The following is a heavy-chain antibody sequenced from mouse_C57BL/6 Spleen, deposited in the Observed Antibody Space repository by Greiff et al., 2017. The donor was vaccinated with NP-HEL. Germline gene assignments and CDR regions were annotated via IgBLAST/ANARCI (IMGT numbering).Heavy chain of an antibody. Sequence: QVQLQQPGAELVKPGASVQLSCKASGYTFTSYWMHWVKQRPGQGLEWIGMIHPNSGSTNYNEKFKSKATLTVDKSSSTAYMQLSSLTSEDSAVYYCARWSYEYDGGFAYWGQGTLVTVSA. J-gene: IGHJ3*01. V-gene: IGHV1-64*01. CDR1: GYTFTSYW. D-gene: IGHD2-4*01. CDR3: ARWSYEYDGGFAY. CDR2: IHPNSGST.